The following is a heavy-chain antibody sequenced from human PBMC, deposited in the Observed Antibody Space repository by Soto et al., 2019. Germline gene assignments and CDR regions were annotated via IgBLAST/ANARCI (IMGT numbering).Heavy chain of an antibody. CDR3: ASGSGSYYSWFDP. J-gene: IGHJ5*02. D-gene: IGHD3-10*01. Sequence: SETLSLTCTVSGGSISSGGYYWSWIRQHPGKGLEWIGYIYYSRSTYYNPSLKGRVTISVDTSKNQFSLKLSSVTAADTAVYYCASGSGSYYSWFDPWGQGTLVTVSS. CDR1: GGSISSGGYY. CDR2: IYYSRST. V-gene: IGHV4-31*03.